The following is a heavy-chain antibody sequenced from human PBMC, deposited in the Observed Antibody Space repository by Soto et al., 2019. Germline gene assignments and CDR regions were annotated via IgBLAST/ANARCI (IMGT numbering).Heavy chain of an antibody. CDR2: ISAYNGNT. CDR3: AREDSSGYSWDY. Sequence: ASVKVSCKASGYTFTSYGISWVRQAPGQGLEGMGWISAYNGNTNYARKLQGRVTMTTDTSTSTAYMELRSLRSDDTAVYYCAREDSSGYSWDYWGQGTLVTVSS. V-gene: IGHV1-18*01. D-gene: IGHD3-22*01. CDR1: GYTFTSYG. J-gene: IGHJ4*02.